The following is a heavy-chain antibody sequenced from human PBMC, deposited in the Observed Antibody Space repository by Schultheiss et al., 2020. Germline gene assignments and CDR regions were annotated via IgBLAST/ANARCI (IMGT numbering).Heavy chain of an antibody. J-gene: IGHJ5*02. D-gene: IGHD6-13*01. CDR1: GGSINRSTYY. V-gene: IGHV4-61*05. CDR3: ARLPSYSSSWYRGNWFDP. Sequence: SETLSLTCTVSGGSINRSTYYWGWIRQPPGKGLEWIGYIYYSGSTNYNPSLKSRVTISVDTSKNQFSLKLSSVTAADTAVYYCARLPSYSSSWYRGNWFDPWGQGTLVTVSS. CDR2: IYYSGST.